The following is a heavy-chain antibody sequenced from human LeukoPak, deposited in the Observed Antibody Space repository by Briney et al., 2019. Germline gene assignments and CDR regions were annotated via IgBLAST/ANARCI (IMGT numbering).Heavy chain of an antibody. CDR3: ARGPTYDLWSGDSYSYYYMDV. CDR2: MNPNSGNT. V-gene: IGHV1-8*01. J-gene: IGHJ6*03. D-gene: IGHD3-3*01. Sequence: GASVKVSCKASGYTFTNYDINWVRQATGQGLEWMGWMNPNSGNTGSAQKFQGRVMMTRDISISTAYMELSSLRFEDTAVYYCARGPTYDLWSGDSYSYYYMDVWGKGTTVAVSS. CDR1: GYTFTNYD.